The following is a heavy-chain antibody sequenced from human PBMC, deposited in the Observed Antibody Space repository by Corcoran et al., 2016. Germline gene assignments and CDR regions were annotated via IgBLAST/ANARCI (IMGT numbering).Heavy chain of an antibody. CDR3: ARVRQVDTAMVTPYYYGMDV. Sequence: QVQLVESGGGVVQPGRSLRLSCAASGFTFSSYGMHWVRQAPGKGLEWVAVIWYDGSNKYYADSVKGLFTISRDNSKNTLYLQMDSLRAEDTAVYYCARVRQVDTAMVTPYYYGMDVWGQGTTVTVSS. J-gene: IGHJ6*02. V-gene: IGHV3-33*01. CDR2: IWYDGSNK. D-gene: IGHD5-18*01. CDR1: GFTFSSYG.